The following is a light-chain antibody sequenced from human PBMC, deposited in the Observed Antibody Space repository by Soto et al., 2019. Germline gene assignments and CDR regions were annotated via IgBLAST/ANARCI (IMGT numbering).Light chain of an antibody. CDR2: GAS. V-gene: IGKV3-20*01. Sequence: EVVLTQSPGTLSLSPGERATLSCRASQSVSSNYLAWYQQKPGQAPRLLIYGASSSATGIPDRFSGSGSGTDFTLTISRLEPEDFAVYYCQQYGSSPGLFTFGPGTKVDIK. J-gene: IGKJ3*01. CDR1: QSVSSNY. CDR3: QQYGSSPGLFT.